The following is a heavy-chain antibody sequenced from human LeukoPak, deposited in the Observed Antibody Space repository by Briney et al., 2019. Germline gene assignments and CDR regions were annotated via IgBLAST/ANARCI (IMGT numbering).Heavy chain of an antibody. J-gene: IGHJ6*04. CDR3: ARGGGSSSWYYYGMDV. D-gene: IGHD6-13*01. V-gene: IGHV4-59*01. CDR2: ICYSGST. CDR1: GVSISSYY. Sequence: SETLSLTCTVSGVSISSYYWSWIRQPPGKGLEWIGYICYSGSTNYNPSLKSRVTISVDTSKNQFSLKLSSVTAADTAVYYCARGGGSSSWYYYGMDVWGKGTTVTVSS.